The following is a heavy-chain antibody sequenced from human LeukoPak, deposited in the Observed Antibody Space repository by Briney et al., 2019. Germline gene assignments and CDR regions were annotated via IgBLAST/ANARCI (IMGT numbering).Heavy chain of an antibody. D-gene: IGHD5-12*01. CDR1: GHDFTTWW. V-gene: IGHV5-51*01. Sequence: ASVKVSCRSSGHDFTTWWIAWVRQLPGKGLEWMGIIHPSDSETQYSPSFQGQVTISADNSISTAYLQWSSLKASDTAMYYCARRGYSGYSPLDSWGQGTLVTVSS. CDR3: ARRGYSGYSPLDS. J-gene: IGHJ4*02. CDR2: IHPSDSET.